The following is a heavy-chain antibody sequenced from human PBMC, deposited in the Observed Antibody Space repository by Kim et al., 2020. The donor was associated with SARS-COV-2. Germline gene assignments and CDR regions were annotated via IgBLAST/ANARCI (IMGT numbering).Heavy chain of an antibody. CDR1: GFTFNDYA. CDR2: ITGNASVT. CDR3: AKTLLLGVLGHGGWDS. V-gene: IGHV3-23*01. J-gene: IGHJ5*01. Sequence: GGSLRLSCAASGFTFNDYAMSWVRQAPGRGPEWVSTITGNASVTYHADSVKGRFTVSRDNSQNTLYLQMNSLRAEDTAFYYCAKTLLLGVLGHGGWDS. D-gene: IGHD6-19*01.